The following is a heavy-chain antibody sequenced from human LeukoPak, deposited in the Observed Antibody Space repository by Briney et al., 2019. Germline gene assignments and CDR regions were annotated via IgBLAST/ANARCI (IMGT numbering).Heavy chain of an antibody. CDR3: ARLHIWEQWLADAFGI. V-gene: IGHV4-34*01. J-gene: IGHJ3*02. CDR1: GGSFSGYY. D-gene: IGHD6-19*01. Sequence: KASETLSLTCAVYGGSFSGYYWSWIRQPPGKGLEWIGEINHSGSTNYNPSLKSRVTILVDTSKNQFSLKLSSVTAADTAVYYCARLHIWEQWLADAFGIWGQGTMVTVSS. CDR2: INHSGST.